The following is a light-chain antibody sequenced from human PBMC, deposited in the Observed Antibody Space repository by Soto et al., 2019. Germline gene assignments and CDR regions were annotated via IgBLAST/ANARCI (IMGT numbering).Light chain of an antibody. CDR2: SIS. V-gene: IGLV7-43*01. CDR1: TGAVTSGYY. J-gene: IGLJ3*02. Sequence: QAVVTQEPSLTVSPGGTVTLTCASSTGAVTSGYYPNWFQQKPGQAPRILIYSISNKHSWTPARFSGSLLEGKAALTLSCVQPEDEAEYYCLVYYGGGWVFGGGIKLTVL. CDR3: LVYYGGGWV.